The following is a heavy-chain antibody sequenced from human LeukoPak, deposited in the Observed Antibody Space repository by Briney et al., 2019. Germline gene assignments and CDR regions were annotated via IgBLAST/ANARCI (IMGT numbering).Heavy chain of an antibody. CDR3: GRGRFLDAFDI. CDR1: GGSISSYY. Sequence: SETLSLTCTLAGGSISSYYWSWIRQPPGKGLEWIGYIYYSGSTKYKPSLKSRVTISVDTSKNQFTLKLSSVTAADTAVYYGGRGRFLDAFDIWGQGTMVTVSS. J-gene: IGHJ3*02. V-gene: IGHV4-59*01. CDR2: IYYSGST. D-gene: IGHD3-3*01.